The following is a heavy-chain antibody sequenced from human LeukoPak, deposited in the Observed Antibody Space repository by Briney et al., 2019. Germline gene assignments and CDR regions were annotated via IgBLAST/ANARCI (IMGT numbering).Heavy chain of an antibody. CDR3: ARDLRKGSYFDC. CDR2: IWYDGSNK. D-gene: IGHD3-10*01. CDR1: GFTFSTQG. V-gene: IGHV3-33*01. J-gene: IGHJ4*02. Sequence: GGSLRLSCAASGFTFSTQGMHWVRQAPGKGLEWVALIWYDGSNKYYAGSVKGRFTISRDNSKNTLYLQMNSLRVEDTAVYYCARDLRKGSYFDCWGQGTLVTVSS.